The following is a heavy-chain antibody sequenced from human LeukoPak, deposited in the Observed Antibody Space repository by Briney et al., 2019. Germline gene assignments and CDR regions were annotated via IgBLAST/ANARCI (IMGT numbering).Heavy chain of an antibody. CDR1: GDSIIGYY. CDR3: ARDGHSSSWYGGAFDI. D-gene: IGHD6-13*01. J-gene: IGHJ3*02. CDR2: IYYSGST. Sequence: PSETLSLTCTVSGDSIIGYYWSWIRQPPGKGLEWIGYIYYSGSTNYNPSLKSRVTVSVDTSKNQFSLKLSSVTAADTAVYYCARDGHSSSWYGGAFDIWGQGTMVTVSS. V-gene: IGHV4-59*12.